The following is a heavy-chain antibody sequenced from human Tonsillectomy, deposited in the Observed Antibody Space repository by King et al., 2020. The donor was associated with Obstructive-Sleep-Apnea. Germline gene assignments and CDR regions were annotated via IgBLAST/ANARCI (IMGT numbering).Heavy chain of an antibody. D-gene: IGHD3-16*01. CDR3: AKAHWPGEYYYAMDV. J-gene: IGHJ6*02. V-gene: IGHV3-9*01. Sequence: LVQSGGGLVQPGRSLRLSCAASGFIFDDYAMHWVRQAPGKGLEWVSGISWNSGSIGYADSVKGRFTISRDSARNSLYLQMNSLRAEDTALYYCAKAHWPGEYYYAMDVWGQGTTVTVSS. CDR1: GFIFDDYA. CDR2: ISWNSGSI.